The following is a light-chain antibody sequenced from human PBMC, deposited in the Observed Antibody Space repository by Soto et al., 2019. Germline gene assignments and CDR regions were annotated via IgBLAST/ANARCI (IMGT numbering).Light chain of an antibody. CDR2: EGT. CDR3: SSSTNTNTLVI. CDR1: SGDIGRYKF. J-gene: IGLJ2*01. Sequence: QSVLTQPASVSGSPGQSVTSSCTGTSGDIGRYKFVPWFQQHPGKAPKLLIFEGTNRPSGVSHRFSGSKSGNTASLTISGLQAEDEAMYFCSSSTNTNTLVIFGGGTQLTVL. V-gene: IGLV2-14*01.